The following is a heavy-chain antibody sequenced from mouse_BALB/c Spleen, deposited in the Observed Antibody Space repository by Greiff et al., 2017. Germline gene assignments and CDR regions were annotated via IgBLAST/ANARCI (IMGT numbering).Heavy chain of an antibody. D-gene: IGHD2-1*01. CDR3: ARNGGNCLGFDY. CDR1: GFSLTSYG. J-gene: IGHJ2*01. V-gene: IGHV2-2*02. Sequence: VQLQQSGPGLVQPSQSLSITCTVSGFSLTSYGVHWVRQSPGKGLEWLGVIWSGGSTDYNAAFISRLSISKDNSKSQVFFKMNSLQANDTAIYYCARNGGNCLGFDYWGQGTTLTVSS. CDR2: IWSGGST.